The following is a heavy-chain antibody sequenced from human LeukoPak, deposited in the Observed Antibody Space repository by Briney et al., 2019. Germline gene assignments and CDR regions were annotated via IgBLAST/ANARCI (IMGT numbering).Heavy chain of an antibody. V-gene: IGHV1-18*01. CDR2: ISTYNGNT. CDR1: GYTFTSFG. Sequence: ASVKVSCKASGYTFTSFGISWVRQAPGQGFEWMGWISTYNGNTKYAQKFQGRVSLTTDTSTTTAYMELRSLRSDDTAVYYCARGDSDTAWFDPWGQGTLVTVSS. D-gene: IGHD2-15*01. J-gene: IGHJ5*02. CDR3: ARGDSDTAWFDP.